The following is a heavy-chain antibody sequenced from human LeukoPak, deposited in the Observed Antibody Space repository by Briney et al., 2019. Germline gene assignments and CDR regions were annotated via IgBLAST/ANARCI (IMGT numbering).Heavy chain of an antibody. D-gene: IGHD4-23*01. V-gene: IGHV4-34*01. CDR2: INHSGST. J-gene: IGHJ6*03. CDR3: ARGARWAYYCMDA. Sequence: PSETLSLTCAVYGGSSSGYYWSWIRQPPGKGLEWIGEINHSGSTNYNPSLKSRVTISVDTSKNQFSLKLSSVTAADTAVYYCARGARWAYYCMDAWGKGTTVTVSS. CDR1: GGSSSGYY.